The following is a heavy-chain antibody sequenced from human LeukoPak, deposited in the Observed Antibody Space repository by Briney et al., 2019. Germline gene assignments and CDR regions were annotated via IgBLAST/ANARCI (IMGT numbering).Heavy chain of an antibody. CDR1: GFTFSNYV. CDR3: AKASIYVYYGMDV. D-gene: IGHD3-16*02. Sequence: PGGSLRLSCAASGFTFSNYVMSWVRQAPGKGLEWVSTITAGGGSTYYADSVKGRFTISRDNSKTTLSLQMNSLRAEDTAVYYCAKASIYVYYGMDVWGQGTTVTVSS. J-gene: IGHJ6*02. V-gene: IGHV3-23*01. CDR2: ITAGGGST.